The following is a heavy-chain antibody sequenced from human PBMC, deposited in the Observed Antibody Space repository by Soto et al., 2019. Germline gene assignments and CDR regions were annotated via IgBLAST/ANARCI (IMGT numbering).Heavy chain of an antibody. CDR1: GYSVTSYW. Sequence: GESLKISCKDSGYSVTSYWISWVRQMPGKGLEWMGRIDPSDSETNYSPSFQGHVTISADKSFSTAYLQWSSLKASDTAMYYCARHGPLLWVWFDPWGQGTQVTVSS. J-gene: IGHJ5*02. D-gene: IGHD3-10*01. CDR3: ARHGPLLWVWFDP. V-gene: IGHV5-10-1*01. CDR2: IDPSDSET.